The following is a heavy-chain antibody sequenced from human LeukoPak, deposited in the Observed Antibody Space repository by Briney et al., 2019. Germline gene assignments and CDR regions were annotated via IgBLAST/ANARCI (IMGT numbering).Heavy chain of an antibody. CDR1: GFSFSSYD. D-gene: IGHD6-25*01. CDR3: ARDGAAAAPEIYNYYYLDV. CDR2: MWYDGSNK. V-gene: IGHV3-33*01. Sequence: GRSLRLSCAASGFSFSSYDMHWVRQAPGKGLEWVAEMWYDGSNKYYADSVKGRFIISRDNSKNTLYLQINSLSAEDTAVYYCARDGAAAAPEIYNYYYLDVWGKGTTVIVSS. J-gene: IGHJ6*03.